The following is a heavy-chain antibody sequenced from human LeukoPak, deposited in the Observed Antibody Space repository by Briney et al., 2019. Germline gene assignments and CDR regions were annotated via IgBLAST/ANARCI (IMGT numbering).Heavy chain of an antibody. D-gene: IGHD5-12*01. J-gene: IGHJ4*02. Sequence: PSETLSLTCTVSDVSIKNYYWSWIRQPPGKGLEWIGYIYYSGSTNYSPSLKSRVTISLDTSKNQFSLKLSSVTAADTAVYYCARSTWLLDKWGQGTLVTVSS. CDR3: ARSTWLLDK. CDR1: DVSIKNYY. CDR2: IYYSGST. V-gene: IGHV4-59*01.